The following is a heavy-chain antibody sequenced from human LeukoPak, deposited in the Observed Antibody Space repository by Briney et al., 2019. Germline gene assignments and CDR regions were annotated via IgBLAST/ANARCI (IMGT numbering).Heavy chain of an antibody. D-gene: IGHD3-16*01. CDR3: ARFGVDYDMDV. CDR1: GGSISGHY. CDR2: IHYSGRP. J-gene: IGHJ6*02. Sequence: SETLSLTCTVSGGSISGHYWTWIRQPPGKGLEWIGEIHYSGRPDYNPSLKSRVTISVDTSKNQLSLKVTSVTGADTAVYYCARFGVDYDMDVWGQGTTVTVSS. V-gene: IGHV4-59*11.